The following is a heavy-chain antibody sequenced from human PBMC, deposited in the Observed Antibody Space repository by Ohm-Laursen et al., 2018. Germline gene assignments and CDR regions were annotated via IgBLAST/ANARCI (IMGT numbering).Heavy chain of an antibody. CDR1: GFTFSSYG. V-gene: IGHV3-9*01. CDR3: AKEIAVDGYAFDI. CDR2: ITSNSGMK. Sequence: SLRLSCAASGFTFSSYGMHWVRQAPGKGLEWVSGITSNSGMKGYADSVKGRFTISRDNAKNSLYLQMNSLRAEDTALYYCAKEIAVDGYAFDIWGQGTMVTVSS. D-gene: IGHD6-19*01. J-gene: IGHJ3*02.